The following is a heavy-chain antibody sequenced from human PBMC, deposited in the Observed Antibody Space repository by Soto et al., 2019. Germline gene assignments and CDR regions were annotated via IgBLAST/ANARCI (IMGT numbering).Heavy chain of an antibody. CDR2: IKEDGSGE. CDR3: ANLLTTVATHL. Sequence: EVQLVESGGGVVQPGGSLRLSCVVSGFTFSGYWMTWVRQAPGKGLQWVANIKEDGSGESYVDSVKGRFTISRDNAKNSFYLQMNDLRAQDTVLYFCANLLTTVATHLWGQGTLVSVSS. CDR1: GFTFSGYW. D-gene: IGHD4-17*01. V-gene: IGHV3-7*01. J-gene: IGHJ4*02.